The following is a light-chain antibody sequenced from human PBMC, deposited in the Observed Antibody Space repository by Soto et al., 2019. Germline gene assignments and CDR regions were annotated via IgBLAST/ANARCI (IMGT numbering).Light chain of an antibody. CDR3: SSYTSSSTVV. CDR1: SSDVGRYNY. J-gene: IGLJ3*02. V-gene: IGLV2-14*03. CDR2: DVS. Sequence: QSVLTQPASVSGSPGQSITISCTGTSSDVGRYNYVSWYQQHPGKAPKLMIYDVSIRPSGVSDRFSGSKSSNTASLTISGLQAEDEADYYCSSYTSSSTVVFGGGTKLTVL.